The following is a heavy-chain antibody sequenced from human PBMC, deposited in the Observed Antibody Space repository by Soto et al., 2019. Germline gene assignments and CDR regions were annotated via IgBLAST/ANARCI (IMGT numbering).Heavy chain of an antibody. CDR1: GGSISSGYYY. CDR3: ARAEGYSSICGLFDP. D-gene: IGHD6-13*01. CDR2: IYYSGTT. V-gene: IGHV4-31*03. J-gene: IGHJ5*02. Sequence: QVQLQESGPGLVKPSQTLSLTCTVSGGSISSGYYYWSWIRQHPRKGLEWIGYIYYSGTTYYNPSLKSRVSISGDTSKNQFSLKLPFVTAADTEVYCCARAEGYSSICGLFDPWGQGTLVTVSS.